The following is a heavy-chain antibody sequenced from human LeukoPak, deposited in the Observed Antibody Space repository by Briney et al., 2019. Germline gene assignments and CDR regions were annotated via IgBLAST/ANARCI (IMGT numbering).Heavy chain of an antibody. CDR3: ARDLSYSSGPGQH. CDR1: GFTFSSYA. V-gene: IGHV3-30-3*01. D-gene: IGHD6-19*01. CDR2: ISYDGSNK. Sequence: PGRSLRLSCAASGFTFSSYAMHWVRQAPGKGREWVAVISYDGSNKYYADSVKGRFTISRDNSKNTLYLQMNSLRAEDTAVYYCARDLSYSSGPGQHWGQGTLVTVSS. J-gene: IGHJ1*01.